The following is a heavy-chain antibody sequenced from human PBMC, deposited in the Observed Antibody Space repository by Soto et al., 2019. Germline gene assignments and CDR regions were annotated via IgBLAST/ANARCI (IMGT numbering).Heavy chain of an antibody. CDR2: IYYSGST. CDR3: ARDNEATSLFDY. J-gene: IGHJ4*02. D-gene: IGHD5-12*01. Sequence: PSETLSLTCTVSGGSISNYYWSWIRQPPGKGLEWIGFIYYSGSTNYNPSLKSRVTISVDTSKNQFSLKLSSVTAADTAVYYCARDNEATSLFDYWGQGTLVTVSS. V-gene: IGHV4-59*01. CDR1: GGSISNYY.